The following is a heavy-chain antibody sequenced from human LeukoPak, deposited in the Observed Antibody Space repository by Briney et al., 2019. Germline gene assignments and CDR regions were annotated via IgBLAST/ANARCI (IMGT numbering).Heavy chain of an antibody. D-gene: IGHD3-10*01. CDR3: ARRADGSGSYIDY. J-gene: IGHJ4*02. CDR1: GGSISSSSYY. V-gene: IGHV4-39*02. CDR2: IYYSGST. Sequence: SETLSLTCTVSGGSISSSSYYWGWIRQPPGKGLEWIGSIYYSGSTNYNPSLKSRVTMSVDTSKNHLSLKLSSVTAADTAVYYCARRADGSGSYIDYWGQGTLVTVSS.